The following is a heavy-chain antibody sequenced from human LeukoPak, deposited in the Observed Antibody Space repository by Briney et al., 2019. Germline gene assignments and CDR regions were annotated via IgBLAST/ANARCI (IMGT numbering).Heavy chain of an antibody. CDR2: IRYDGSNK. V-gene: IGHV3-30*02. CDR1: GFTFSSYG. J-gene: IGHJ4*02. D-gene: IGHD4-11*01. CDR3: AREGMTTLPYYFDY. Sequence: PGGSLRLSCAASGFTFSSYGMHWVRQAPGKGLERVAFIRYDGSNKYYADSVKGRFTISRDNSKNTLYLQVSSLRAEDTAVYYCAREGMTTLPYYFDYWGQGTLVTVSS.